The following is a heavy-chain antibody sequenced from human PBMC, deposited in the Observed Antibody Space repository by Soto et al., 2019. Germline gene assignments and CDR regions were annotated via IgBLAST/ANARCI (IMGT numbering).Heavy chain of an antibody. V-gene: IGHV1-69*01. Sequence: VQLVQSGAEVKKPGSSVKVSCRASGATFRSYAFTWVRQAPGQGLEWMGGISPIFGSTIYARQFQGRVTITADDSASTAYTELNSLSSEDTAVYYCAGDYGVYDWYGMDVWGQGTTVTVSS. D-gene: IGHD4-17*01. J-gene: IGHJ6*02. CDR1: GATFRSYA. CDR2: ISPIFGST. CDR3: AGDYGVYDWYGMDV.